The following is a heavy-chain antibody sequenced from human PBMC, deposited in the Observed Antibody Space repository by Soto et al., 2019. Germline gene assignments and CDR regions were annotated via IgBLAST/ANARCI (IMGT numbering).Heavy chain of an antibody. CDR1: GGSISSYY. D-gene: IGHD3-16*02. CDR3: ARLYGLDAFDF. V-gene: IGHV4-59*08. J-gene: IGHJ3*01. Sequence: QVQLQESGPGLVKPSETLSLTCPVSGGSISSYYWSCIRQPPGKGLEWIGYIFYSGSTNYNPALKGRGTISVDTSKNQFSLKLSSVTAADTAVYYCARLYGLDAFDFWGQGIMVTVSS. CDR2: IFYSGST.